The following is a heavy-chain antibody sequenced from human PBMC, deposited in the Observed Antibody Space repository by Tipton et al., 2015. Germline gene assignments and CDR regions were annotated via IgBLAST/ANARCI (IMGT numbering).Heavy chain of an antibody. J-gene: IGHJ4*02. Sequence: LRLSCTVSGGSISSEYWSWIRQPPGKGLEWIGYVFYTGSTYYNPSRESRVTISVDTFENQFSLKLSSVTAADTAVYYCARDGYNSNYFDYWGQGTLVTVSS. CDR3: ARDGYNSNYFDY. V-gene: IGHV4-59*01. CDR2: VFYTGST. CDR1: GGSISSEY. D-gene: IGHD5-24*01.